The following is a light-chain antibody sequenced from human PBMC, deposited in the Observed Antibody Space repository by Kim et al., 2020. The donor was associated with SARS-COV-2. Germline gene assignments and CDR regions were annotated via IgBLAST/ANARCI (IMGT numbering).Light chain of an antibody. CDR2: GNS. J-gene: IGLJ2*01. CDR1: SSNIGAGYD. CDR3: QSYDSSLSVYVV. V-gene: IGLV1-40*01. Sequence: QSVLTQPPSVSGAPGQRVTISCTGSSSNIGAGYDVHWYQQLPGTAPKLLIYGNSNRPSGVPDRFSGSKSGTSASLAITGLQAEDEADYYCQSYDSSLSVYVVFGGGTQLNVL.